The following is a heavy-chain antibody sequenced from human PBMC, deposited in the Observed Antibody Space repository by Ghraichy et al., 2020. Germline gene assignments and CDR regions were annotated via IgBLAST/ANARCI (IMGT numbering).Heavy chain of an antibody. J-gene: IGHJ4*02. CDR3: ARQGPLDFDY. V-gene: IGHV3-48*02. Sequence: LSLTCAASGFTFGSYNMNWVRQAPGTGLEWLSYISTSGSTIFYADSVEGRFTISRDNARNSLYLQMNSLRDEDTAVYYCARQGPLDFDYWGQGTLVTVSS. CDR1: GFTFGSYN. CDR2: ISTSGSTI.